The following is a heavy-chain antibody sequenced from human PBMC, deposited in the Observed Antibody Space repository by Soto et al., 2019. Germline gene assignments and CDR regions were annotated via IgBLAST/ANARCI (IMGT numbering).Heavy chain of an antibody. Sequence: ASVKVSCKASGYTFTSYYMHWVRQAPGQGLEWMGIINPSGGSTSYAQKFQGRVTMTRDTSTSTVYMELSSLRSEDTAVYYCGRGSITIFGVVITQDDAFDIWGQGTMVTVSS. CDR1: GYTFTSYY. J-gene: IGHJ3*02. CDR2: INPSGGST. CDR3: GRGSITIFGVVITQDDAFDI. V-gene: IGHV1-46*03. D-gene: IGHD3-3*01.